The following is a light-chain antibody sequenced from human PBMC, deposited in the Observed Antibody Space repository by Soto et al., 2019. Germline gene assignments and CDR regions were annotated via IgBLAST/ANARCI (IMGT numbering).Light chain of an antibody. J-gene: IGKJ1*01. V-gene: IGKV3D-15*01. CDR1: QSVSSR. Sequence: EIVMTQSPATLSVSPGERATLSCRASQSVSSRLAWYQQKPGQAPRLLIYDASTRATGTPARFSGSGCATTFTLTISSLQSEDVAVSYCQQYNNWPRTFGQGTKVDIK. CDR3: QQYNNWPRT. CDR2: DAS.